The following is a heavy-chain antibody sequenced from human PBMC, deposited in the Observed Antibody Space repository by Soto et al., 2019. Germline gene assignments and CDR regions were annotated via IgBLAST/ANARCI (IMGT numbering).Heavy chain of an antibody. J-gene: IGHJ5*02. D-gene: IGHD6-13*01. Sequence: QVQLVQSGTEVKKPGASVKVSCKASGHTFTSYGIHWVRQAPGQRLEWMGWINAANGDTKYSPKFQGRVTITRDTSASTAYMERSSLRSEDTAVDYCVRRHVSATGIDWFDPWGQGTLVTVSS. CDR2: INAANGDT. V-gene: IGHV1-3*01. CDR1: GHTFTSYG. CDR3: VRRHVSATGIDWFDP.